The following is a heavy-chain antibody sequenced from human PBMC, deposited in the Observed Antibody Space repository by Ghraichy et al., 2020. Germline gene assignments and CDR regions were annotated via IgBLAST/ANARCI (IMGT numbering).Heavy chain of an antibody. CDR1: GYSITSYY. D-gene: IGHD3-3*01. V-gene: IGHV4-59*01. CDR2: IFHSGYN. J-gene: IGHJ4*02. CDR3: ARVDYWSGFYDY. Sequence: SETLSLTCTVSGYSITSYYWSWIRQPPGKGLEWIGYIFHSGYNKYNPSLKSRVTISADTSKNQFSLKLSSVTAADTAVYYCARVDYWSGFYDYWGQGTQVTVPS.